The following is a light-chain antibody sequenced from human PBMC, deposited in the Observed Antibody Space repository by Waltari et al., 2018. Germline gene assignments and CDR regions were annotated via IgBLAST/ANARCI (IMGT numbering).Light chain of an antibody. CDR1: QVIYKE. CDR2: AAS. V-gene: IGKV1-27*01. J-gene: IGKJ4*01. CDR3: QQDYSVPLT. Sequence: DIQMTQSPSSLSASIGDRVTVTCRASQVIYKELNWYQQKPGKAPALLIYAASSLQTGVSSRFGGSGSGTDFTLTISSLQPEDVATYYCQQDYSVPLTFGGGTKVEI.